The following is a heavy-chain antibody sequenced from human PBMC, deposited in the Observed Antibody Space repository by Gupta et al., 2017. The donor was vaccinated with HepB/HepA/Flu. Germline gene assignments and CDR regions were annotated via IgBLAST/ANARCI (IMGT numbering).Heavy chain of an antibody. Sequence: QVQLQESGPGLVKPSETLSLTCTVSGGSISNDYWNWLRQPAGKGLEWIGRIYTNGNTNYNPSLKSRVTMSVDTSKNQFSLKLSSVTAADTAVYYCTRDPTGYSPDYFDYWGQGTLVTVSS. CDR3: TRDPTGYSPDYFDY. CDR2: IYTNGNT. CDR1: GGSISNDY. D-gene: IGHD1-26*01. J-gene: IGHJ4*02. V-gene: IGHV4-4*07.